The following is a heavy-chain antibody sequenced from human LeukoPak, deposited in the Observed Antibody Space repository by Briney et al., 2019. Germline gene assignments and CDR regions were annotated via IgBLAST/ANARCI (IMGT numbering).Heavy chain of an antibody. D-gene: IGHD5-18*01. J-gene: IGHJ4*02. V-gene: IGHV3-23*01. CDR2: ISGSGGST. CDR3: AKDRSRRYCYDYPSEPFDY. CDR1: GFTFSSHA. Sequence: GGSLRLSCAASGFTFSSHAMSWVRQAPGKGLEWVSAISGSGGSTYYADSVKGRFTISRDNSKNTLYLQMNSLRAEDTAVYYCAKDRSRRYCYDYPSEPFDYWGQGTLVTVSS.